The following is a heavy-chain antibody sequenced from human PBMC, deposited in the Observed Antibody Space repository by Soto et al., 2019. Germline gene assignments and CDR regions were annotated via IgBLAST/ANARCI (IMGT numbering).Heavy chain of an antibody. V-gene: IGHV3-43*01. J-gene: IGHJ4*02. Sequence: EVQLVQSGSVVIHPGGSPRLSCAASGFTFDDYMMHWVRQAPGKGLEWVSLITWDGRTAYYTGSVRGRFTISRDNSENSLYLQMDGLTPEDTALYYCGKDGGTGAIDHWGQGTLVSVSS. CDR1: GFTFDDYM. CDR3: GKDGGTGAIDH. CDR2: ITWDGRTA. D-gene: IGHD1-26*01.